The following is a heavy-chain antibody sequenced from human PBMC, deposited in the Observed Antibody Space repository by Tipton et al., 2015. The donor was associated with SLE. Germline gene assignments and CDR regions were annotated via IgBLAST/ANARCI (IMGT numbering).Heavy chain of an antibody. J-gene: IGHJ4*02. CDR3: VRDQVGGGVDY. V-gene: IGHV3-33*08. Sequence: RSLRLSCAASGFTFSGYGMHWVRQAPGKGLEWVAVIWYDGSNKYYADSVKGRFTISRDNFKNTLYLQMNSLGVEDTAVYYCVRDQVGGGVDYWGQGTLVTVSS. CDR1: GFTFSGYG. CDR2: IWYDGSNK.